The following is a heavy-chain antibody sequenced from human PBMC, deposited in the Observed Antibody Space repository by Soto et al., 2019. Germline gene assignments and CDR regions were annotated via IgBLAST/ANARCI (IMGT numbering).Heavy chain of an antibody. CDR2: ISGSGSTI. CDR3: AKVFYYYDSSGYYYFDY. Sequence: RRLSCAASGFTFSSYAVSWVRQAPGKGPEWISSISGSGSTIYYADSVKGRFTISRDNSKNTLYLQMSSLRAEDTAVYYCAKVFYYYDSSGYYYFDYWGQGTLVTVSS. CDR1: GFTFSSYA. J-gene: IGHJ4*02. D-gene: IGHD3-22*01. V-gene: IGHV3-23*01.